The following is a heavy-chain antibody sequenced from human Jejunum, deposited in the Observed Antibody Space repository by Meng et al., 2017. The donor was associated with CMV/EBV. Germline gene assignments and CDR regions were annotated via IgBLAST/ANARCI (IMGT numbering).Heavy chain of an antibody. CDR3: ARSPPGSGSYYKKYYYYGMDV. J-gene: IGHJ6*02. D-gene: IGHD3-10*01. V-gene: IGHV3-72*01. CDR2: TRNKANSYTT. Sequence: DWVRQAPGKWLEWVGRTRNKANSYTTEYAASVKGRFTISRDESKNTLYLQMNSLKTEDTAVYYCARSPPGSGSYYKKYYYYGMDVWGQGTTVTVSS.